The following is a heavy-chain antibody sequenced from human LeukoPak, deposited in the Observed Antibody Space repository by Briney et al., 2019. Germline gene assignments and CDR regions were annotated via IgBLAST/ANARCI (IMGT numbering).Heavy chain of an antibody. CDR1: GFAFTGPL. J-gene: IGHJ3*01. CDR3: AQQRGGDAYHL. V-gene: IGHV1-2*02. Sequence: ASVTVSCTASGFAFTGPLIHWVRQAPGQGLECLGWINPVSGATNYAPKFHGRDTLTRDTSISAVYIDLTRLTPDDTAVYYCAQQRGGDAYHLWGQGTMVTVS. D-gene: IGHD6-13*01. CDR2: INPVSGAT.